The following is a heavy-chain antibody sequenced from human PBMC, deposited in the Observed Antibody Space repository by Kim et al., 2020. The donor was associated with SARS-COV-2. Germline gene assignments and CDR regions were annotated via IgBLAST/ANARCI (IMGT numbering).Heavy chain of an antibody. V-gene: IGHV3-23*01. J-gene: IGHJ4*02. CDR3: AKERTVRGVISDNRYY. CDR2: ISGSGGST. D-gene: IGHD3-10*01. Sequence: GGSLRLSCAASGFTFSSYAMSWVRQAPGKGLEWVSAISGSGGSTYYADSVKGRFTISRDNSKNTLYLQMNSLRAEDTAVYYCAKERTVRGVISDNRYYWGAGTLVTVSS. CDR1: GFTFSSYA.